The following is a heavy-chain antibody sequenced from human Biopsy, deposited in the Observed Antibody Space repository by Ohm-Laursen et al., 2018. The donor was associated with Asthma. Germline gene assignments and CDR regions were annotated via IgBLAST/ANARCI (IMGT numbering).Heavy chain of an antibody. Sequence: SCKTSGYTFNSAGITWVRQAPGRGPEYVSFIATDGSNKFYADSVKGRFTVSRDNSKHTLYLHMTGLRADDTGVYYCVKDHSAGYYYFDDWGQGAQVTVSS. D-gene: IGHD2-21*01. V-gene: IGHV3-64D*08. CDR2: IATDGSNK. CDR3: VKDHSAGYYYFDD. CDR1: GYTFNSAG. J-gene: IGHJ4*02.